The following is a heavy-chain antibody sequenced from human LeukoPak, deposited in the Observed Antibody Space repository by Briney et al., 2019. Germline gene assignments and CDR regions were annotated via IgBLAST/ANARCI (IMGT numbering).Heavy chain of an antibody. CDR2: IGYDGSSK. V-gene: IGHV3-33*01. D-gene: IGHD2-2*01. CDR1: GFTFSSSG. CDR3: ARGVGSTTYYAMDV. J-gene: IGHJ6*02. Sequence: GRSLRLSCAASGFTFSSSGIHWVRQAPGKGLEWVAVIGYDGSSKYYADSVQGRFTISRDNSKNTLFLQMNSLRAEDTAVYYCARGVGSTTYYAMDVWGQGTTVTVSS.